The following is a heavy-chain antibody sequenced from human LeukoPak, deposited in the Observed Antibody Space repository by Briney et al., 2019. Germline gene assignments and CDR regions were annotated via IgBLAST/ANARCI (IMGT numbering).Heavy chain of an antibody. Sequence: PGGSLRLSCAASGFTFNSYAMSCVRQAPGRGLEWVSAISASGDRTYYADSVEGRFTISRDNSKNTLYLQTNSLRAEDTAVYSCAKNVEVLSCVDSWDQGTLVTVSS. CDR3: AKNVEVLSCVDS. CDR2: ISASGDRT. J-gene: IGHJ5*02. D-gene: IGHD1-1*01. V-gene: IGHV3-23*01. CDR1: GFTFNSYA.